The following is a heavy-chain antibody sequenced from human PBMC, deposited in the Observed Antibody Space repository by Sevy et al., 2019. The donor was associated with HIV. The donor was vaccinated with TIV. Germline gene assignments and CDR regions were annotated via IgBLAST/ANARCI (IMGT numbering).Heavy chain of an antibody. Sequence: HSETLSLTCTVSGGSISSYYWSWIRQPAGKGLEWIGRIYTSGSTNYNPSLKSRVTMSVDTSKNQFSLKLSSVTAADTAVYYCARGQGYGEDLKYYFDYWGQGTLVTVSS. D-gene: IGHD4-17*01. CDR1: GGSISSYY. CDR3: ARGQGYGEDLKYYFDY. J-gene: IGHJ4*02. CDR2: IYTSGST. V-gene: IGHV4-4*07.